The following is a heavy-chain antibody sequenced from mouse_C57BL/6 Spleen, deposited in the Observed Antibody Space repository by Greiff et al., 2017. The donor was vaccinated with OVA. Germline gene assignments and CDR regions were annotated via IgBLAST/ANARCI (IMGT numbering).Heavy chain of an antibody. CDR2: IYPGDGDT. D-gene: IGHD3-3*01. CDR1: GYAFSSSW. V-gene: IGHV1-82*01. Sequence: QVQLQQSGPELVKPGASVKISCKASGYAFSSSWMNWVKQRPGKGLEWIGRIYPGDGDTTYNGKFKGKATLTADKSSSTAYMQLSSLTSDDSAVYFCARSGDGGYFDYWGQGTTLTVSS. J-gene: IGHJ2*01. CDR3: ARSGDGGYFDY.